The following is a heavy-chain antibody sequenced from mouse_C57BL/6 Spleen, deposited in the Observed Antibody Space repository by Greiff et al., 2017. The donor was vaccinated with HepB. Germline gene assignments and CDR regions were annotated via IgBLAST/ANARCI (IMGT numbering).Heavy chain of an antibody. CDR3: ARCDYHALHFDY. CDR1: GYTFTSYW. Sequence: QVQLQQPGAELVRPGSSVKLSCKASGYTFTSYWMDWVKQRPGQGLEWIGNIYPSDSETHYNQKFKDKATLTVDKSSSTAYMQLSSLTSEDSAVYDCARCDYHALHFDYWGQGTTLTVSS. V-gene: IGHV1-61*01. D-gene: IGHD2-4*01. CDR2: IYPSDSET. J-gene: IGHJ2*01.